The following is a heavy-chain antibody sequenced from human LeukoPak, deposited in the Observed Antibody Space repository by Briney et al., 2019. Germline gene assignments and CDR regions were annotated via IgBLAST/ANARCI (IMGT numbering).Heavy chain of an antibody. CDR1: GFTFNNYG. CDR3: ARGTGYGVFDI. Sequence: GGSLRLSCAASGFTFNNYGMHCIRQAPGKGLLWVSRINSDGSITIYADSVKGRFTISRDNAKNTLYLQMNSLRAEDTAVYYCARGTGYGVFDIWGQGTMVTVSS. CDR2: INSDGSIT. D-gene: IGHD5-12*01. J-gene: IGHJ3*02. V-gene: IGHV3-74*01.